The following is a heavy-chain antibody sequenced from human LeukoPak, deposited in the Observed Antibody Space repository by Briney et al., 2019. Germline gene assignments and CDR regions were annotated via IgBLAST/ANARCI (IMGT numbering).Heavy chain of an antibody. J-gene: IGHJ3*02. Sequence: GASVKVSCKASGGTFSSYAISWVRQAPGQGLKWMGGITPIFGTANYAQKFQGRVTITADKSTSTAYMELSSLRSEDTAVYYCARDRQRIAAALDAFDIWGQGTMVTVSS. CDR2: ITPIFGTA. V-gene: IGHV1-69*06. CDR3: ARDRQRIAAALDAFDI. CDR1: GGTFSSYA. D-gene: IGHD6-13*01.